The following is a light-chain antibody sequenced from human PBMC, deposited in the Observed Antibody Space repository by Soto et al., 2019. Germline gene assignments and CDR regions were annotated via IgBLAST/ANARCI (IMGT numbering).Light chain of an antibody. J-gene: IGLJ3*02. CDR1: SSDVGRYNY. CDR2: EVS. CDR3: NSYAGGDWV. Sequence: QSALTQPPSASGSLGQSVTIPCTGTSSDVGRYNYVSWYQQHPGKVPKLLIYEVSNRPSGVPDRFSGSKSGNTASLTVSGLRAEDEADYYCNSYAGGDWVFGVGTKLTVL. V-gene: IGLV2-8*01.